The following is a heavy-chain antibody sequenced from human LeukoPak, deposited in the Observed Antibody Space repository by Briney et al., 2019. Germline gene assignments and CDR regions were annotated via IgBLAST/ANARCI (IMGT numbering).Heavy chain of an antibody. V-gene: IGHV3-23*01. CDR3: AKVLMVYASKGGFDY. Sequence: GGSLRLSCAASGFTFSSYAMSWVRQAPGKGLEWVSAISGSGGSKYYADSVKGRFTISRDNSKNTLYLQMNSLRAEDTAVYYCAKVLMVYASKGGFDYWGQGTLVTVSS. CDR2: ISGSGGSK. D-gene: IGHD2-8*01. CDR1: GFTFSSYA. J-gene: IGHJ4*02.